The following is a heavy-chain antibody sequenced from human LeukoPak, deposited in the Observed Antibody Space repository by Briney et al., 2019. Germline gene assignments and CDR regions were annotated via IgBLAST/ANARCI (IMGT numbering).Heavy chain of an antibody. J-gene: IGHJ4*02. CDR1: GGSISSYY. V-gene: IGHV4-59*12. Sequence: SETLSLTCTVSGGSISSYYWSWIRQPPGKGLEWIGYIYYSGSTNYNPSLKSRVTISVDTSKNQFSLKLSSVTAADTAVYYCARDLGWRVTASSFDYWGQGTLVTVSS. CDR3: ARDLGWRVTASSFDY. CDR2: IYYSGST. D-gene: IGHD2-21*02.